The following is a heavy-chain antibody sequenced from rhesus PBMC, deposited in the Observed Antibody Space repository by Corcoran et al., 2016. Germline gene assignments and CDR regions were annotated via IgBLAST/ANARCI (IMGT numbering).Heavy chain of an antibody. CDR1: GYSFNSYW. V-gene: IGHV5-2*01. Sequence: EVQLVQSGAEVKRPGESLKISCKTSGYSFNSYWVIWVRQMPGKGLEWMGAIDPSDSHTKYSPSFQGQVTISADRSTSTASLQWSSLKASDSATYYCAKRASPTYWYFDIWGPGTPITISS. D-gene: IGHD1-38*01. CDR2: IDPSDSHT. CDR3: AKRASPTYWYFDI. J-gene: IGHJ2*01.